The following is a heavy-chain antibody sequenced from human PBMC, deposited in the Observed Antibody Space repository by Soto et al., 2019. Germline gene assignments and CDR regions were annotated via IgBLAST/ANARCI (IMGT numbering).Heavy chain of an antibody. CDR2: IIPIFGTA. V-gene: IGHV1-69*13. D-gene: IGHD3-22*01. Sequence: ASVKVSCKASGGTFSSYAISWVRQAPGQGLEWMGGIIPIFGTANYAQKFQGRVTITADESTSTAYMELSSLRSEDTAVYYCAREEDSYYDSRGIDYWGQGTLVTVSS. CDR1: GGTFSSYA. J-gene: IGHJ4*02. CDR3: AREEDSYYDSRGIDY.